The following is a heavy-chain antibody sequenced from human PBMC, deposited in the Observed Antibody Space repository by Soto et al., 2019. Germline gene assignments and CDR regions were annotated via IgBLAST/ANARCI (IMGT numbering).Heavy chain of an antibody. CDR3: ARSFGYGSGHRPDY. V-gene: IGHV1-69*01. Sequence: QVQLVQSGAEVKKPGSSVKVSCKASGGTFSSYAISWVRQAPGQGLEWLGGIITIFGTANYAQKFQGRVTITADEPTSNAYMELSSVRSEDTAVYCCARSFGYGSGHRPDYWGQGTLVTVSS. CDR1: GGTFSSYA. J-gene: IGHJ4*02. CDR2: IITIFGTA. D-gene: IGHD3-10*01.